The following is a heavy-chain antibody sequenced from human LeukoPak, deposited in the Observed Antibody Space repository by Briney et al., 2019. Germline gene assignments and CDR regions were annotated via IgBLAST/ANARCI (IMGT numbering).Heavy chain of an antibody. CDR3: AREGGSSGHFDY. Sequence: GASVKVSCKASGYTFTSYYMHWVRQAPGQGLEWMGIINPSGGSTSYAQKFQGRVTMTRDMSTSTVYMELSSLRSEDMAVYYCAREGGSSGHFDYWGQGTLVTVSS. CDR2: INPSGGST. J-gene: IGHJ4*02. D-gene: IGHD3-22*01. V-gene: IGHV1-46*01. CDR1: GYTFTSYY.